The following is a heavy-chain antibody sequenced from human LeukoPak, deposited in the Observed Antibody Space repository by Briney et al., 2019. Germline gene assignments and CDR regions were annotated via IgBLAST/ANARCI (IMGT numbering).Heavy chain of an antibody. D-gene: IGHD6-19*01. CDR2: IIPIFGTA. CDR1: GGTFSSYA. Sequence: ASVKVPCKASGGTFSSYAISWVRQAPGQGLEWMGGIIPIFGTANYAQKFQGRVTITADESTSTAYMELSSLRSEDTAVYYCARDSIAVALVGMDVWGQGTTVTVSS. J-gene: IGHJ6*02. CDR3: ARDSIAVALVGMDV. V-gene: IGHV1-69*13.